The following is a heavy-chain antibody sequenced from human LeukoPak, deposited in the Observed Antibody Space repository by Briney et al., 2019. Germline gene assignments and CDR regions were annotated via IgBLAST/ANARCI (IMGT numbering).Heavy chain of an antibody. CDR3: AKDLPDRYSLEY. CDR2: TNYDGSDR. Sequence: PGRSLRLSCAASGFTFRNYAMYWVRQAPGKGLEWVAFTNYDGSDRCYADSVKGRFTVSRDNPKNTLYLQMNSLRTEDTAVYYCAKDLPDRYSLEYWGQGTKVTVPS. V-gene: IGHV3-30*18. D-gene: IGHD2-15*01. J-gene: IGHJ4*02. CDR1: GFTFRNYA.